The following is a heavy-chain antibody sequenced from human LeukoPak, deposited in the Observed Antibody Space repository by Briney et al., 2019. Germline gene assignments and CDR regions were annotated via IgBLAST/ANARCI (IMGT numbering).Heavy chain of an antibody. J-gene: IGHJ4*02. D-gene: IGHD1-20*01. CDR3: ARRRYNWNAIDY. V-gene: IGHV3-11*01. Sequence: PSETLSLTCAVYGGSFSGYYWSWIRQAPGKRLEWVSYISSSGSIIYYADSVKGRFTISRDNAKNSLYLQMNSQRAEDTAVYYCARRRYNWNAIDYWGQGTLVTVSS. CDR2: ISSSGSII. CDR1: GGSFSGYY.